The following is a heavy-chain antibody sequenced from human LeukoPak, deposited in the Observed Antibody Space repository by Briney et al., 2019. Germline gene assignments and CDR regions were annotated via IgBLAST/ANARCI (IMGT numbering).Heavy chain of an antibody. CDR1: GFTFSSYA. J-gene: IGHJ4*02. CDR3: AKDPRYDILTGYDLNYFDY. Sequence: GGSLRLSCAASGFTFSSYAMSWVRQAPGKGLEWVSAISGSGGSTYYADSVKGRFTISRDNSKTTLYLQMNSLRAEDTAVCYCAKDPRYDILTGYDLNYFDYWGQGTLVTVSS. CDR2: ISGSGGST. V-gene: IGHV3-23*01. D-gene: IGHD3-9*01.